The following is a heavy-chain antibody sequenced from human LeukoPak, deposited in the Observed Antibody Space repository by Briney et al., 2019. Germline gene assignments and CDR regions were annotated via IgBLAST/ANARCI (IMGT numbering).Heavy chain of an antibody. D-gene: IGHD2-15*01. CDR3: ASMGYCSGGSCYRIDYYGMDV. J-gene: IGHJ6*01. V-gene: IGHV1-69*04. Sequence: ASVKVSCKASGGTFSSYAISWVRQAPGQGLEWMGRIIPIFGIANYAQKFQGRVTITADKSTSTAYMELSSLRSEDTAVYYCASMGYCSGGSCYRIDYYGMDVWGQGTTVPVSS. CDR2: IIPIFGIA. CDR1: GGTFSSYA.